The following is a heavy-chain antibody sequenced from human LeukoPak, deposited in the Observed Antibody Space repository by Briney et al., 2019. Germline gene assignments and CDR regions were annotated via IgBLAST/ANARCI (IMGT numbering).Heavy chain of an antibody. CDR3: ARDHYDFWSGYYTGLAY. Sequence: ASVKVSCKASGGTFSSYAISWVRQAPGQGLEWMGRINPNSGGTNYAQKFQGRVTMTRDTSISTAYMELSRLRSDDTAVYYCARDHYDFWSGYYTGLAYWGQGTLVTVSS. CDR2: INPNSGGT. V-gene: IGHV1-2*06. J-gene: IGHJ4*02. CDR1: GGTFSSYA. D-gene: IGHD3-3*01.